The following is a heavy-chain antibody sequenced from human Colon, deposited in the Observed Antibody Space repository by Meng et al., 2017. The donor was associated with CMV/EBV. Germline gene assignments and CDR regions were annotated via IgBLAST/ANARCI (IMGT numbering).Heavy chain of an antibody. V-gene: IGHV3-23*01. J-gene: IGHJ4*02. CDR1: GFIFSSYA. D-gene: IGHD3-16*01. CDR3: ATSTTFSVGEMLTLLFDY. Sequence: GESLKISCEASGFIFSSYAMSWVRQAPGKGLEWVSAISSGGATTYYAESVKGRFAISRDNSKNTVLLQVNSLRAEDAAVYFCATSTTFSVGEMLTLLFDYWGQGTLVTVSS. CDR2: ISSGGATT.